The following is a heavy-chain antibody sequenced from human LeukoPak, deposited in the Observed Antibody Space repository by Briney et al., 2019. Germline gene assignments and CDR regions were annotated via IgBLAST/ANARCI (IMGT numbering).Heavy chain of an antibody. Sequence: SETLSLTCTVPGGSISNYYWSWIRQPPGKGRECIGYISYSGSTNYNPSLRSRVAISEDTSRNQFSLRLNSVTAADTAVYYCARHIPVIWSSGYYYGMDVWGQGTTVTVSS. CDR3: ARHIPVIWSSGYYYGMDV. CDR2: ISYSGST. V-gene: IGHV4-59*08. CDR1: GGSISNYY. J-gene: IGHJ6*02. D-gene: IGHD3-3*01.